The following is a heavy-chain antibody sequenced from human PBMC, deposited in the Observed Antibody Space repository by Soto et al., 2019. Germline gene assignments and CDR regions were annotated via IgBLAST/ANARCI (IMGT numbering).Heavy chain of an antibody. V-gene: IGHV1-69*01. D-gene: IGHD5-18*01. CDR3: AIGHSYGQFDS. CDR2: IIPLLYTP. Sequence: QVQLVQSGAEVKNPGSSVKVSCKAPGGTFSNYAVSWVRQAPGQGLEWMGGIIPLLYTPSYARKFEDRVTIIAEETTSTAYMDLAGLRSDDTAVYYCAIGHSYGQFDSWGQGTLVTVSS. J-gene: IGHJ4*02. CDR1: GGTFSNYA.